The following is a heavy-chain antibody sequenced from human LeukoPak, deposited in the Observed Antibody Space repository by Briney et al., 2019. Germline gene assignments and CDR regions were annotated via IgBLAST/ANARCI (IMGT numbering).Heavy chain of an antibody. CDR1: GGSFSSPNYY. J-gene: IGHJ4*02. V-gene: IGHV4-61*02. D-gene: IGHD6-6*01. Sequence: PSETLSLTCTVSGGSFSSPNYYWSWIRQPAGKGLEWIGRIYTTGFTNYHPSLKSRVTVSIDTSKNQFYLKLSSVTAADTAVYYCAREYSSSGGFDYWGQGTLVTVSS. CDR3: AREYSSSGGFDY. CDR2: IYTTGFT.